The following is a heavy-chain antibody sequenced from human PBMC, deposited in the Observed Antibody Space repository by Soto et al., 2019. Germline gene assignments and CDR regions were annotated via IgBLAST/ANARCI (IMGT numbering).Heavy chain of an antibody. J-gene: IGHJ4*02. D-gene: IGHD3-22*01. V-gene: IGHV3-15*07. CDR3: ATEPYYFDRSSYDT. CDR1: GFSFSDAH. CDR2: IKSNIDGGPT. Sequence: EVQLVESGGDLVKPEGSLRLSCAASGFSFSDAHMNWVRQAPGKGLEWDGRIKSNIDGGPTDYAAPVKGRFTISRDDSKNTLYLQMNRLKTEDTGIYYCATEPYYFDRSSYDTWGQGTLDTVSS.